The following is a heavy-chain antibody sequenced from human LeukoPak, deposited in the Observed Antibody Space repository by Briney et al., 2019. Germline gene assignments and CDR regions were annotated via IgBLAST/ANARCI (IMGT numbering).Heavy chain of an antibody. CDR3: TRRIAVAGNYYYYGMDV. CDR2: IRSKANSYAT. Sequence: GGSLRLSCAASGFTFSGSAMHWVRQASGKGLEWVGRIRSKANSYATAYAASVKGRFTISGDDSKNTAYLQMNSLKTEDTAVYYCTRRIAVAGNYYYYGMDVWGQGTTVTVSS. D-gene: IGHD6-19*01. CDR1: GFTFSGSA. V-gene: IGHV3-73*01. J-gene: IGHJ6*02.